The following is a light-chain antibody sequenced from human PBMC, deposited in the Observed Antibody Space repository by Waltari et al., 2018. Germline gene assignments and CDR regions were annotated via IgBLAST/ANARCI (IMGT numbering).Light chain of an antibody. V-gene: IGLV3-1*01. Sequence: SYELTQPPSVSVSPGQTATIPCSATKLEDKYVCWYQQKPGQSPFLVIYQDSKRPPGIPARFSGSNAGNTATLTISGTQPLDEADYYCQTWDDTTVFGSGTRISVL. J-gene: IGLJ1*01. CDR3: QTWDDTTV. CDR1: KLEDKY. CDR2: QDS.